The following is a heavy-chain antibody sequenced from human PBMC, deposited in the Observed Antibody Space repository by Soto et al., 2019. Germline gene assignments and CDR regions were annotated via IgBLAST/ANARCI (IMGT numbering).Heavy chain of an antibody. CDR3: GSVRPSGYVLS. CDR2: VYFSGNT. J-gene: IGHJ5*02. D-gene: IGHD6-25*01. Sequence: PSETLSLTCTVSVCSLSSYYWTWIRQTPVKGLEWIGYVYFSGNTNYNPSLKSRVTISIDTYKKQFSLRLASVTAADTAFYFCGSVRPSGYVLSWGKVTMVTVSS. CDR1: VCSLSSYY. V-gene: IGHV4-59*01.